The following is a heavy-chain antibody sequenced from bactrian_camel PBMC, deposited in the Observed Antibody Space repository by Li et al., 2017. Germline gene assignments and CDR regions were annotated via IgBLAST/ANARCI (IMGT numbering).Heavy chain of an antibody. V-gene: IGHV3S55*01. D-gene: IGHD1*01. J-gene: IGHJ4*01. CDR1: GLIGSNSYC. Sequence: VQLVESGGDSVQAGGSLRLSCQVLGLIGSNSYCMAWFRQAPGKEREGVAVVHSGGTIEYADSVKGRFTISKDDDKNTLYLEMNNLRPDDSAMYYCAATSYWDCRWYQSHFPYWGQGTQVTVS. CDR3: AATSYWDCRWYQSHFPY. CDR2: VHSGGTI.